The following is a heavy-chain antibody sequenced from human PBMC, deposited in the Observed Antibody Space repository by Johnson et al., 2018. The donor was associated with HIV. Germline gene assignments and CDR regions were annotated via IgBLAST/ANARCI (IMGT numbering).Heavy chain of an antibody. J-gene: IGHJ3*02. Sequence: HVQLVESGGGVVQPGGSLRLSCAASGFNFNNYGMHWVRQAPGKGLEWVSVIFSGGSTYYADSVKGRFTISRDNSKNTLYRQMNSLRAEDTAVYYCARDPSDYDSSGLGLRNDAFDIWGQGTMVTVSS. CDR3: ARDPSDYDSSGLGLRNDAFDI. CDR1: GFNFNNYG. CDR2: IFSGGST. V-gene: IGHV3-NL1*01. D-gene: IGHD3-22*01.